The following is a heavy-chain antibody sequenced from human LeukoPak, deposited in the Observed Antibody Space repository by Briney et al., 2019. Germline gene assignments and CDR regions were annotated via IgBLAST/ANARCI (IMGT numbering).Heavy chain of an antibody. Sequence: KPSETLSLTCTVSGGSISSYYWSWIRQPPGKGLEWIGYIYYSGSTNYNPSLKSRVTISVDTSKNQFSLKLSSVTAADTAVYYCARDFPGAFLYNWFDPWGQGTLVTVSS. V-gene: IGHV4-59*12. CDR1: GGSISSYY. CDR3: ARDFPGAFLYNWFDP. CDR2: IYYSGST. J-gene: IGHJ5*02.